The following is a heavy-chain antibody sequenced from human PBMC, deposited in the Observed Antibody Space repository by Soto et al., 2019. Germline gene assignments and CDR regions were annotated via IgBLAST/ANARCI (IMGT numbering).Heavy chain of an antibody. V-gene: IGHV3-30*04. D-gene: IGHD2-21*02. J-gene: IGHJ2*01. CDR1: GFTFSSFA. Sequence: QAQLVESGGGVVKPGRSLTLSCAASGFTFSSFAIHWVRQAPGKGLEWVAGISYDGTTQFYADSVKGRYSISRDNSKNALYLQVSSLSGEDTAAYFRARDPCGDCFDGYVEHWGHGTLVTVSS. CDR2: ISYDGTTQ. CDR3: ARDPCGDCFDGYVEH.